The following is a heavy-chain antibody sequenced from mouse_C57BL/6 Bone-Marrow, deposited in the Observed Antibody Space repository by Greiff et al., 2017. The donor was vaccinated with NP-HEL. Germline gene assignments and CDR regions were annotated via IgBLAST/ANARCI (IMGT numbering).Heavy chain of an antibody. CDR3: AIDSSSTAWFAY. J-gene: IGHJ3*01. CDR2: IHPSDSDT. V-gene: IGHV1-74*01. D-gene: IGHD1-1*01. CDR1: GYTFTSYW. Sequence: QVQLKQPGAELVKPGASVKVSCKASGYTFTSYWMHWVKQRPGQGLEWIGRIHPSDSDTNYNQKFKGKATLTVDKSSSTAYMQLSSLTSEDSAVYYCAIDSSSTAWFAYWGQGTLVTVSA.